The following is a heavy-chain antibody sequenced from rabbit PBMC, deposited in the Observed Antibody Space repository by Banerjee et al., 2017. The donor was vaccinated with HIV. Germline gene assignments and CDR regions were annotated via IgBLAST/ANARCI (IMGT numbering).Heavy chain of an antibody. CDR1: GFSFSGSYY. CDR3: ARGSFSSGDNLYYFKL. CDR2: IYAGSSATT. V-gene: IGHV1S45*01. Sequence: QEQLVESGGGLVQPEGSLTLTCTASGFSFSGSYYICWVRQAPGKGLEWIGCIYAGSSATTYYASWAKGRFTITKTSSTTVTLQMTSLTAADTATYFCARGSFSSGDNLYYFKLWGPGTLVTVS. D-gene: IGHD1-1*01. J-gene: IGHJ4*01.